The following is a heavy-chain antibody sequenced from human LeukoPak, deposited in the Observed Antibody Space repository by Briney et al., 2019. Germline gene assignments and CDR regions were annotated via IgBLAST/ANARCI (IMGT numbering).Heavy chain of an antibody. CDR2: ISGSGGNT. CDR3: AKDRSCSGGSCYWDY. J-gene: IGHJ4*02. Sequence: GGSLRLSCAASGFTSSSYGMSWVRRAQEKGLEWVGGISGSGGNTNYADSVKGRFTISRDNSKNTLYLQMNSLRAEDTAVYYCAKDRSCSGGSCYWDYWGQGTLVTVSS. V-gene: IGHV3-23*01. CDR1: GFTSSSYG. D-gene: IGHD2-15*01.